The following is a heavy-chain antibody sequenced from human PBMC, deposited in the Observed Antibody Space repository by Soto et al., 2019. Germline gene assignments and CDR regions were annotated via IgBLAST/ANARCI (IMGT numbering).Heavy chain of an antibody. V-gene: IGHV1-69*13. D-gene: IGHD3-10*01. J-gene: IGHJ6*02. CDR2: IIPIFGTA. CDR1: GGTFSIYA. CDR3: ARGDFRGVITYYYYYGMDV. Sequence: SVKVSCKASGGTFSIYAISWVRQAPVQGLDWMGGIIPIFGTANYAQKFQGRVTITADESTSTAYMELSSLRSEDTAVYYCARGDFRGVITYYYYYGMDVWGQGTTVTVSS.